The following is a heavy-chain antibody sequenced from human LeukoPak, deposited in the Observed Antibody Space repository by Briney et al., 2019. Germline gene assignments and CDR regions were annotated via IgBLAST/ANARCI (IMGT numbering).Heavy chain of an antibody. CDR3: ARLGYCSSTSCRRFDP. V-gene: IGHV1-18*04. D-gene: IGHD2-2*01. CDR2: ISAYNGNT. CDR1: GYTFTSYG. J-gene: IGHJ5*02. Sequence: ASVKVSRKASGYTFTSYGISWVRQAPGQGLEWMGWISAYNGNTNYAQKLQGRVTTTTDTSTSTAYMELRSLRSDDTAVYYCARLGYCSSTSCRRFDPWGQGTLVTVSS.